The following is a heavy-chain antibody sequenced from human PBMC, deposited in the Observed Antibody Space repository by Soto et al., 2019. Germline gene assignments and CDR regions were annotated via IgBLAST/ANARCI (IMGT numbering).Heavy chain of an antibody. CDR2: IYYSGST. Sequence: QVQLQESGPGLVKPSETLSLTCTVSGGSVSSGSYYWSWIRQTPGKGLEWIGYIYYSGSTNYNPSLKSRVTISVDTSKNQFSLKLSSVTAADTAVYYCARGTADHLVVWGQGTLVTVAS. D-gene: IGHD2-15*01. V-gene: IGHV4-61*01. CDR3: ARGTADHLVV. J-gene: IGHJ4*02. CDR1: GGSVSSGSYY.